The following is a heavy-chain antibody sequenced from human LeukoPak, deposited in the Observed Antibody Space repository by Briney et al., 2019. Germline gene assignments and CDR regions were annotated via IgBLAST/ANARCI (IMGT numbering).Heavy chain of an antibody. CDR1: GYTFTSYD. D-gene: IGHD1-26*01. V-gene: IGHV1-8*01. J-gene: IGHJ4*02. CDR3: ARGPPSNSGSYFVVY. Sequence: ASVKVSCKASGYTFTSYDINWVRQATGQGLEWMGWMNPNSGNTGYAQKFQGRVTMTRDTSISTAYMELSSLRSEDTAVYYCARGPPSNSGSYFVVYWGQGTLVTVSS. CDR2: MNPNSGNT.